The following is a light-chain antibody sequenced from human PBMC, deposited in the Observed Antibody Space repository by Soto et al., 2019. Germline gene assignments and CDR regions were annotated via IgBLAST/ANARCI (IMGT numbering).Light chain of an antibody. Sequence: DIQMTQSPSTLSASVGDRVTITCRASHSISNWLAWYQQKPGKAPKSLIYDASILESGVPSRFSGSGSGTEFTLTISSLQPDDVAPYYCQQYNSFSWTFGQGTKVEI. CDR3: QQYNSFSWT. CDR1: HSISNW. CDR2: DAS. V-gene: IGKV1-5*01. J-gene: IGKJ1*01.